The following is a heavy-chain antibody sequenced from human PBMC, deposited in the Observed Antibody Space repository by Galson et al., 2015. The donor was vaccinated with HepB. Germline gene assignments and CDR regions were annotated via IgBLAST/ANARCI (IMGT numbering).Heavy chain of an antibody. CDR1: GGIFSSYA. V-gene: IGHV1-69*13. D-gene: IGHD3-22*01. J-gene: IGHJ4*02. CDR3: ARGGDDSSGYFPYYFDY. CDR2: IIPIFGPA. Sequence: SVKVSCKASGGIFSSYAIIWVRQAPGQGLEWMGGIIPIFGPANYAQNFQGRVTITADESTSTAYMELSSLRSEDTAVYFCARGGDDSSGYFPYYFDYWGQGTLVTVSS.